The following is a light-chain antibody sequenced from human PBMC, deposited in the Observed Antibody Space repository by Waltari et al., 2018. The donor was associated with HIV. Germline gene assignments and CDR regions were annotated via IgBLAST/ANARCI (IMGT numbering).Light chain of an antibody. Sequence: EFVLTQSPATLSLSPGARATLSCRASQSVSVYLAWYQQKPGQAPRLLIYDTSKRATGIPARFSGSGSGTDFTLTISSLEPEDFAVYYCQQRSKWTFGQGTRVELK. CDR2: DTS. CDR1: QSVSVY. CDR3: QQRSKWT. V-gene: IGKV3-11*01. J-gene: IGKJ1*01.